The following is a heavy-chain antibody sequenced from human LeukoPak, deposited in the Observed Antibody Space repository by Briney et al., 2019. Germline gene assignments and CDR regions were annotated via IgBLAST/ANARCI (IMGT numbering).Heavy chain of an antibody. D-gene: IGHD6-19*01. CDR3: ARECKSVAVAPYYYGMDV. J-gene: IGHJ6*02. Sequence: PGGSLRLSCAASGFTFSSYAMHWVRQAPGKGLERVAVISYDGSNKYYADSVKGRFTISRDNSKNTLYLQMNSLRAEDTAVYYCARECKSVAVAPYYYGMDVWGQGTTVTVSS. CDR2: ISYDGSNK. CDR1: GFTFSSYA. V-gene: IGHV3-30-3*01.